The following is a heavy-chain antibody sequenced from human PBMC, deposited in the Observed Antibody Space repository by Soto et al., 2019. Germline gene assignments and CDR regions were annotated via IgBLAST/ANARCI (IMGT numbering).Heavy chain of an antibody. V-gene: IGHV4-59*12. J-gene: IGHJ6*02. D-gene: IGHD3-10*01. CDR3: ARGQYYYGSGSRYYYYGMDV. CDR2: IYYSGST. CDR1: GGSISNYY. Sequence: LETLSLTCTVSGGSISNYYWTWIRQPPGKGLEWIGYIYYSGSTNYNPSLKSRVTISVDTSKNQFSLKLSSVTAADTAVYYCARGQYYYGSGSRYYYYGMDVWGQGTTVTVSS.